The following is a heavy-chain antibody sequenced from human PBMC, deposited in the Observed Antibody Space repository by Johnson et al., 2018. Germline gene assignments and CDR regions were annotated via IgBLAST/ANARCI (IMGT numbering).Heavy chain of an antibody. CDR1: GFTFSGSA. CDR2: IRSKAKSYAT. Sequence: QLVESGGGVVQPGRSLRLSCAASGFTFSGSAMHWVRQASGKGLEWVGRIRSKAKSYATAYAASVKGRFTISRDDSKNTAYLQRNSLKTEDTAVYYCTSGVPRAGAGTPGYFQHWGQGTLVTVSS. J-gene: IGHJ1*01. D-gene: IGHD6-19*01. CDR3: TSGVPRAGAGTPGYFQH. V-gene: IGHV3-73*01.